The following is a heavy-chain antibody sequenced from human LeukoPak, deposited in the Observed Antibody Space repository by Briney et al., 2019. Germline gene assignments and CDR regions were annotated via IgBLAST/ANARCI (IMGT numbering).Heavy chain of an antibody. J-gene: IGHJ2*01. CDR3: ARDRITFGGVIAADWYFDL. D-gene: IGHD3-16*02. V-gene: IGHV4-4*07. CDR2: IYTSGST. CDR1: GGSISSYY. Sequence: PSETLSLTCTVSGGSISSYYWSWIRQPGGKGLEWIGRIYTSGSTNYNPSLKSRVTMSVDTSKNQFSLKLSSVTAADTAVYYCARDRITFGGVIAADWYFDLWGRGTLVTVSS.